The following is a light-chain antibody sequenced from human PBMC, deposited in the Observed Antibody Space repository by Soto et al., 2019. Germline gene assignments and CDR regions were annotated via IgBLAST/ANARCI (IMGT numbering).Light chain of an antibody. J-gene: IGKJ1*01. V-gene: IGKV3-20*01. CDR3: QQYAGSPRT. CDR1: QSVSSSY. CDR2: GAS. Sequence: EIVLTQSPGTLSLSPGERATLSCRASQSVSSSYLAWYQQKPGQAPRLLIYGASSRATGIPDRFSGSGSGTDFTLTIRRLEPEDSAVYSCQQYAGSPRTFGQGTKVEIK.